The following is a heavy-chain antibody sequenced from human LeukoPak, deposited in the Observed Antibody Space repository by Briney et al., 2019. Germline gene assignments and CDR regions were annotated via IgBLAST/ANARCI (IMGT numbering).Heavy chain of an antibody. V-gene: IGHV1-46*01. D-gene: IGHD1-26*01. Sequence: ASVKVSCKASGYTFTSYYMHWVRQAPGQGLEWMGIINPSGGSTSYAQKFQGRVTMTRDTSTSTVYMELSSLRAEDTAVYYCAKFEVGAIPSSRQAFDYWGQGTLVTVSS. J-gene: IGHJ4*02. CDR3: AKFEVGAIPSSRQAFDY. CDR1: GYTFTSYY. CDR2: INPSGGST.